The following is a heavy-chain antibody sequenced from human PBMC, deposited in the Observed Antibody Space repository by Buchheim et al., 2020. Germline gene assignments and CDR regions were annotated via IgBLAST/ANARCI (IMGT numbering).Heavy chain of an antibody. CDR2: IYPGDSST. CDR3: ARARGYCSTSSCYDFDY. J-gene: IGHJ4*02. D-gene: IGHD2-2*01. CDR1: GYSFTNYW. Sequence: EVQLVQSGAEVKKPGESLKISREASGYSFTNYWIAWVRQMPGKGLEWMAMIYPGDSSTKYSPSFQAQVTLSADKSISTAHLQWSSLKASDTAMYFCARARGYCSTSSCYDFDYWGQGT. V-gene: IGHV5-51*01.